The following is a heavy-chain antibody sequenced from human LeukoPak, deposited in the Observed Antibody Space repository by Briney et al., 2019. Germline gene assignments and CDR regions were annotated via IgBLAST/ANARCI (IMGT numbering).Heavy chain of an antibody. Sequence: PSETLSLTCAVSGGSISSGGYSWSWIRQPPGKGLEWIGYIYHSGSTYYNPSLESRVTISVDRSKNQFSLKLSSVTAADTAVYYCARDGGSSSWYVGWFDPWGQGTLVTVSS. CDR3: ARDGGSSSWYVGWFDP. CDR1: GGSISSGGYS. J-gene: IGHJ5*02. D-gene: IGHD6-13*01. CDR2: IYHSGST. V-gene: IGHV4-30-2*01.